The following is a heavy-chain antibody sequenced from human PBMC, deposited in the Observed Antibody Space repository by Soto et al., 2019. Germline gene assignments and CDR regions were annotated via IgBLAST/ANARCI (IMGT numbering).Heavy chain of an antibody. CDR3: ARGPPFGY. CDR1: GGSISSGGYS. Sequence: TLSLTCAVSGGSISSGGYSWSWIRQPPGKGLEWIGYIYHSGSTYYNPSLKSRVTISVDRSKNQFSLKLSSVTAADTAVYYCARGPPFGYWGQGTLVTVSS. CDR2: IYHSGST. D-gene: IGHD3-10*01. V-gene: IGHV4-30-2*01. J-gene: IGHJ4*02.